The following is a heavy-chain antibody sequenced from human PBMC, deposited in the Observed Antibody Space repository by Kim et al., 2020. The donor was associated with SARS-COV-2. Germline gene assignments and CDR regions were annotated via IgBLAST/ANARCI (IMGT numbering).Heavy chain of an antibody. CDR3: AKGPRKYQLLVFDY. D-gene: IGHD2-2*01. J-gene: IGHJ4*02. Sequence: DTVKCRFTIARDNARTTRYLKMNSLRAEETAVYYCAKGPRKYQLLVFDYWGQGTLVTVSS. V-gene: IGHV3-23*01.